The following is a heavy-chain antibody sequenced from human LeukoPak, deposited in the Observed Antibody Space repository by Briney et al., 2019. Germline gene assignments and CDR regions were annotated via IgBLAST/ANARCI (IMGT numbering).Heavy chain of an antibody. Sequence: ASVKVSCKASGYTFTSYGIGWVRQAPGQGLEWMGWISAYNGNTNYAQKLQGRVTMTTDTSTSTAYMELRGLRSDDTAVYYCARGLSSARTTGMGYWGQGTLVTVSS. V-gene: IGHV1-18*01. D-gene: IGHD6-19*01. CDR1: GYTFTSYG. CDR2: ISAYNGNT. J-gene: IGHJ4*02. CDR3: ARGLSSARTTGMGY.